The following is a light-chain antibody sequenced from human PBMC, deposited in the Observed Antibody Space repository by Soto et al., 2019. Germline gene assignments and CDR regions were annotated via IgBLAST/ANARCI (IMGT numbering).Light chain of an antibody. CDR1: GRVGSS. Sequence: DIHLTQAPSSLSASVGDRDSMTCRASGRVGSSLAWYQKKPGKAPKLLFNGGSTAASVVPHRFSVSGCRAEFALAISELQAVDFGTYYCQQYAEYSTFGQGTRLEI. V-gene: IGKV1-5*01. CDR2: GGS. J-gene: IGKJ2*01. CDR3: QQYAEYST.